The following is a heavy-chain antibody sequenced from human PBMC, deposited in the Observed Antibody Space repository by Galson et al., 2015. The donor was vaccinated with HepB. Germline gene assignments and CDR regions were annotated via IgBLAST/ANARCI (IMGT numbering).Heavy chain of an antibody. CDR3: ARGSGLYEIYRGYYGMDV. Sequence: SLRLSCAASGFTFSSYGMHWVRQAPGKGLEWVAVIWYDGSNKYYADSVKGRFTISRDNSKNTLYLQMNSLRAEDTAVYYCARGSGLYEIYRGYYGMDVWGQGTTVTVSS. D-gene: IGHD5/OR15-5a*01. CDR1: GFTFSSYG. CDR2: IWYDGSNK. J-gene: IGHJ6*02. V-gene: IGHV3-33*08.